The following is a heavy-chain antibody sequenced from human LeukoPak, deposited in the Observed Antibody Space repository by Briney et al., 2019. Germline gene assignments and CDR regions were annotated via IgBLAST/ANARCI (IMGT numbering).Heavy chain of an antibody. V-gene: IGHV4-39*01. CDR2: IYYTGNT. CDR1: GGSISSSSSY. D-gene: IGHD3-22*01. J-gene: IGHJ5*02. CDR3: AKSGHSYYYTPGDFS. Sequence: SETLSLTCTVSGGSISSSSSYWGWIRQPPGKGLEWIATIYYTGNTNYNPSLKTRVTISLYASRTQFSLRLTSVPAADTAVYYCAKSGHSYYYTPGDFSWGQGTLVTVSS.